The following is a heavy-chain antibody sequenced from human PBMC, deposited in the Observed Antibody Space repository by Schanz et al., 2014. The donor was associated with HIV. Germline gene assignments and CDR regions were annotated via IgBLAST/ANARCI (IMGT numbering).Heavy chain of an antibody. CDR1: GFTFNSYG. Sequence: QVQLVESGGGVVQPGRSLRLSCAASGFTFNSYGMHWVRQAPGKGLEWVSVISYDGSRKHFADSVKGRFTISRDNAKKSLYLQVNSLRAEDTAFYYCARDQGIESGGNYGMDVWGQGTTVTVSS. CDR2: ISYDGSRK. V-gene: IGHV3-33*05. D-gene: IGHD6-13*01. CDR3: ARDQGIESGGNYGMDV. J-gene: IGHJ6*02.